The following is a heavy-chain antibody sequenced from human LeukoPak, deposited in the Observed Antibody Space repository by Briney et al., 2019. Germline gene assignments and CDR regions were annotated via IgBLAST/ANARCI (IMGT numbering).Heavy chain of an antibody. Sequence: GGSLRLSCAASGFTFSHYSMNWVRQAPGKGLQWVSYISAEGATIYYAEDVRGRFTISRDDAKNSLYLDMSNLRVDDTAVYYCARDRVGTKGDYWGQGTLVTVS. CDR2: ISAEGATI. V-gene: IGHV3-48*01. D-gene: IGHD1-26*01. CDR3: ARDRVGTKGDY. CDR1: GFTFSHYS. J-gene: IGHJ4*02.